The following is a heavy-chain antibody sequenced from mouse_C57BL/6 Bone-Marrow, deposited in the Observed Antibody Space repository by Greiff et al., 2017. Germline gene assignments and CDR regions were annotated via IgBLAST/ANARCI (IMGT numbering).Heavy chain of an antibody. D-gene: IGHD1-1*01. CDR2: ISSGGDYI. V-gene: IGHV5-9-1*02. CDR1: GFTFSRYA. J-gene: IGHJ2*01. CDR3: TRERGYGSSPYYFDY. Sequence: EVMLVESGEGLVKPGGSLKLSCAASGFTFSRYAMSWVRQTPEKRLEWVAYISSGGDYIYYADTVKGRFTISRDNARNTLYLQMSSLKAEDTAIYYCTRERGYGSSPYYFDYWGQGTTLTVSS.